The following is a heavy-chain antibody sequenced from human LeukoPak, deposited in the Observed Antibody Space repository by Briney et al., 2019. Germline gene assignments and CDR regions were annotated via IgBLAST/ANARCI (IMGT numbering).Heavy chain of an antibody. CDR1: GYTFTSYG. V-gene: IGHV1-18*01. CDR2: ISAYNGNT. CDR3: ARDLGDSSSWYGVYYYYGMDV. Sequence: ASVKVSFKASGYTFTSYGISWVRQAPGQGLEWMGWISAYNGNTNYAQKLQGRVTITTDTSTSTAYMELRSLRSDDTAVYYCARDLGDSSSWYGVYYYYGMDVWGQGTTVTVSS. J-gene: IGHJ6*02. D-gene: IGHD6-13*01.